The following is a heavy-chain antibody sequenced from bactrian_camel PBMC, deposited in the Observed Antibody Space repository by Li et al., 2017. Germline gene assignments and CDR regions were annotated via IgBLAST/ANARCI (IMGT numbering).Heavy chain of an antibody. CDR3: ATDSVDAAISDYVAPVYFGS. J-gene: IGHJ6*01. Sequence: HVQLVESGGGSVQAGGSLRLSCEASTDITSFAYMGWFRQAPGKEREGVAGIRVSSDSTVYADSVRDRFTVSRDNAKNTLYLQMNSLKSEDTALYYCATDSVDAAISDYVAPVYFGSWGQGTQVTVS. CDR1: TDITSFAY. V-gene: IGHV3S54*01. D-gene: IGHD5*01. CDR2: IRVSSDST.